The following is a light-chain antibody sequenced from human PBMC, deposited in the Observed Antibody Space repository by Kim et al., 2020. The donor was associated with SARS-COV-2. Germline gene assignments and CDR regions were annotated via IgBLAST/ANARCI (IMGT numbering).Light chain of an antibody. CDR1: QGIASY. Sequence: ASVGDRFSVTCRASQGIASYVNWYQQKPGKVPKLLIFAASNLQSGVPSRFSGRGSGTFFTLTINSLQPEDFATYYCQQTYTPPWTFGQGTKVDIK. J-gene: IGKJ1*01. V-gene: IGKV1-39*01. CDR2: AAS. CDR3: QQTYTPPWT.